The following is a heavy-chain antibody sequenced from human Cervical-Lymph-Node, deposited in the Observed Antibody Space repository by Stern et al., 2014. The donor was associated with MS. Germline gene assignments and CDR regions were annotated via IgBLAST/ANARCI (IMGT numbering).Heavy chain of an antibody. V-gene: IGHV4-59*01. Sequence: QVKLQESGPGLVKSSETLSLTCTVSGGSISSYYWSWIRQPPGKGMEWIGYISYSGSTNYNPSLKSRVTISVDTSKNQFSLELSSVTAADTAVYYCARDSGTIIGAAGVGYYYYGMDVWGQGTTVTVSS. CDR3: ARDSGTIIGAAGVGYYYYGMDV. D-gene: IGHD6-13*01. J-gene: IGHJ6*02. CDR1: GGSISSYY. CDR2: ISYSGST.